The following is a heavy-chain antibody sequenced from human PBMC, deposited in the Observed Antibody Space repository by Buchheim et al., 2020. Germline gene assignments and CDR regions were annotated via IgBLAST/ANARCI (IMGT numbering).Heavy chain of an antibody. CDR2: INQDGTGN. CDR3: VRKHNSAHYQFFDY. CDR1: GFSFSTYW. V-gene: IGHV3-7*01. Sequence: EVHLVESGGGLVQPGGSLRLSCAVSGFSFSTYWMSWVRQAPGKGLEWVANINQDGTGNNYMDSVKGRFTVSRDNAKNSLYLQMDSLRDEDTAVYSCVRKHNSAHYQFFDYWGQGTL. J-gene: IGHJ4*02. D-gene: IGHD3-22*01.